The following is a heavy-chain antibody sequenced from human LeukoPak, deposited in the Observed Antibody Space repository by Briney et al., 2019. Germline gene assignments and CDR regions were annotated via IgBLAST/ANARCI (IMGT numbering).Heavy chain of an antibody. CDR3: AKGSRLREGGSYRF. Sequence: ASVKVSCKASGGIFSSYAINWVRQAPGQGLEWMGRIIPIFGSANYAQKFQGRVTITADKSTRTAYMELSSLRPEDTALYYCAKGSRLREGGSYRFWGQGTIVTVSS. V-gene: IGHV1-69*06. J-gene: IGHJ4*02. CDR1: GGIFSSYA. CDR2: IIPIFGSA. D-gene: IGHD3-16*02.